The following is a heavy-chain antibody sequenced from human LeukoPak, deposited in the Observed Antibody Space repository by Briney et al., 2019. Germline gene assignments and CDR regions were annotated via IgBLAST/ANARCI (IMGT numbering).Heavy chain of an antibody. V-gene: IGHV4-61*01. Sequence: SETLSLTCTVSGGSVSSGSYYWSWIRQPPGKGLEWIGYIYYSGSTNYNPSLKSRVTISVDTSKNQFPLKLSSVTAADTAVYYCARGSFPTNLFDYWGQGTLVTVSS. D-gene: IGHD5-12*01. CDR2: IYYSGST. CDR3: ARGSFPTNLFDY. CDR1: GGSVSSGSYY. J-gene: IGHJ4*02.